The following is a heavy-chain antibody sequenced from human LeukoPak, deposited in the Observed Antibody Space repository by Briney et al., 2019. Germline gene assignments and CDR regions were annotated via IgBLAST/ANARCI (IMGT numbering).Heavy chain of an antibody. CDR2: LSGSGDNT. J-gene: IGHJ3*02. V-gene: IGHV3-23*01. Sequence: GGSLRLSCAASGFTFSMYVMSWVRQAPGKGLEWVSGLSGSGDNTFYADSVKGRFTISRDNSKNTLFLQTNTLRAEDTALYYCAKARYYDVWSGYNSDAFESWGRGTMVVVSS. D-gene: IGHD3-3*01. CDR1: GFTFSMYV. CDR3: AKARYYDVWSGYNSDAFES.